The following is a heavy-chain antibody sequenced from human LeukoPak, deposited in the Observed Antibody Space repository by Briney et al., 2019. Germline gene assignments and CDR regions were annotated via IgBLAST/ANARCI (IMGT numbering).Heavy chain of an antibody. CDR1: GYTFTGYY. V-gene: IGHV1-2*06. CDR2: INPNSGGT. D-gene: IGHD1-26*01. CDR3: ASGLLSGSLSEPDY. J-gene: IGHJ4*02. Sequence: ASVKVSCKASGYTFTGYYLHWVRQAPGQGLEWMGRINPNSGGTNYAQKCQGRFTMIRDTYISTAYMELSRLRSDDTAVYYCASGLLSGSLSEPDYWGQGTLVTVSS.